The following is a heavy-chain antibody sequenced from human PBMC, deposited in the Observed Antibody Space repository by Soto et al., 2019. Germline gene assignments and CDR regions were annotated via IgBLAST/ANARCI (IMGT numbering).Heavy chain of an antibody. J-gene: IGHJ5*02. Sequence: QVQLQESGPGLVKPSETLSLTCSVSDGSVSSGGYYWSWIRQHPGKGLEWIGYIHSSGSTFYKPSLKSRVTISIDTSKNQFSLKVSSVTAADTAVYYCARLMTIEDTWFDPWGQGTLVIASS. V-gene: IGHV4-31*03. CDR3: ARLMTIEDTWFDP. D-gene: IGHD4-17*01. CDR2: IHSSGST. CDR1: DGSVSSGGYY.